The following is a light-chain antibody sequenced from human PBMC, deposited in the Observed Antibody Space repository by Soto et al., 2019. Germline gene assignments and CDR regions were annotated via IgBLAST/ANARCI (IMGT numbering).Light chain of an antibody. V-gene: IGKV1-5*03. Sequence: DIQMTQSPSTLSASVGDRVTITCRATQSISSWLAWYQQKPGKAPKLLIYKASTLESGVPSRFSGSGSGTEFTLTISSLQPDDFATYYCQQYNTFLLTFGGGTKVEIK. CDR2: KAS. CDR3: QQYNTFLLT. J-gene: IGKJ4*01. CDR1: QSISSW.